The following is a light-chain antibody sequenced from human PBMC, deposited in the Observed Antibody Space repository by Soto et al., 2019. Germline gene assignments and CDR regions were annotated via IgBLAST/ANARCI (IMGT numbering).Light chain of an antibody. V-gene: IGKV1-5*03. Sequence: DIQMTQSPSTLSASVGDRVTITCRATQSISSWLAWYQQKPGKAPKLLIYKASTLESGVPSRFSGSGSGTEFTLTISSLQPDDFATYYCQQYNTFLLTFGGGTKVEIK. CDR2: KAS. CDR3: QQYNTFLLT. J-gene: IGKJ4*01. CDR1: QSISSW.